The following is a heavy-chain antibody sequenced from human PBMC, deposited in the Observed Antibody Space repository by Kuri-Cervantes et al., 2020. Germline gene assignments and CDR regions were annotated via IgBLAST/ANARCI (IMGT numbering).Heavy chain of an antibody. CDR1: GYTFIDYY. V-gene: IGHV1-2*02. CDR3: ARESPVDAFDI. CDR2: INPNSGVT. J-gene: IGHJ3*02. Sequence: ASVKVSCKASGYTFIDYYMHWVRQAPGQGLEWMGWINPNSGVTMYAQNFQGRVTMTTDTSTSTAYMELRSLRSDDTAVYYCARESPVDAFDIWGQGTMVTVSS.